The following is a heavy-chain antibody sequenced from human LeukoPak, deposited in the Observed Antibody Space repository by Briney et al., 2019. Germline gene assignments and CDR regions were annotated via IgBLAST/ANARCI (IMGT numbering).Heavy chain of an antibody. J-gene: IGHJ4*02. Sequence: PSETLSLTCTVSGGSISSGDYYWSWIRQPPGKGLEWIGYIYYSGSTYYNPSLKSRVTISVDTSKNQFSLKLSSVTAADTAVYYCARDPLYGDIDYWGQGTLVTVSS. CDR3: ARDPLYGDIDY. V-gene: IGHV4-30-4*01. CDR2: IYYSGST. D-gene: IGHD4-17*01. CDR1: GGSISSGDYY.